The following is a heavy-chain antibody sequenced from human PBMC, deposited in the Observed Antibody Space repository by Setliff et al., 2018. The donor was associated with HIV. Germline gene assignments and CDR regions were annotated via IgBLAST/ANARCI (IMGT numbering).Heavy chain of an antibody. V-gene: IGHV3-23*01. CDR2: ILSTGERT. Sequence: PGGSLRLSCAASGFTFSNYAMSWVRQAPGEGLEWVSAILSTGERTFYADSVKGRFTISRDNSKNTVYLQMNSLRAEDTAEYYCAKELAASGLGYFDSWGRGILVTVSP. CDR3: AKELAASGLGYFDS. CDR1: GFTFSNYA. J-gene: IGHJ4*02. D-gene: IGHD3-22*01.